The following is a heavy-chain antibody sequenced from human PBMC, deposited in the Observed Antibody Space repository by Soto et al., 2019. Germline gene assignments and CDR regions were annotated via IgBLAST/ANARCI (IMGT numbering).Heavy chain of an antibody. D-gene: IGHD3-22*01. Sequence: ASVKVSCKASGYTFTGYYMHWVRQAPGQGLEWMGWINPNSGGTNYAQKFQGWVTMTRDTSISTAYMELSRLRSDDTAVYYCARDRGSGYYDSSGPLEYWGQGTLVTVSS. CDR1: GYTFTGYY. CDR2: INPNSGGT. CDR3: ARDRGSGYYDSSGPLEY. J-gene: IGHJ4*02. V-gene: IGHV1-2*04.